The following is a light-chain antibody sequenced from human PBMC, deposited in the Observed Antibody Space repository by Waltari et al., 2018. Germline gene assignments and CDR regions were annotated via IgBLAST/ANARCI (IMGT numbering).Light chain of an antibody. CDR2: GVS. J-gene: IGKJ4*01. CDR1: QSVSSN. V-gene: IGKV3-15*01. CDR3: QQYNNRPPVT. Sequence: EIVMTQSPATLSVSPGERATLSCRASQSVSSNLAWYQQKPGQAPRLLIYGVSTRATGIPDRCSGSGSGTEFTLTISSLQSEDFAVYYCQQYNNRPPVTFGGGTQVEIK.